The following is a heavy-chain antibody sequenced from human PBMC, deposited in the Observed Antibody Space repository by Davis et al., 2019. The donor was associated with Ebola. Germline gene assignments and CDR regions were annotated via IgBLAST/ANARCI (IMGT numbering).Heavy chain of an antibody. J-gene: IGHJ6*02. CDR1: GFTLTNYE. D-gene: IGHD3-9*01. CDR3: ARDYLAMTGHSGMDV. CDR2: IDSSGSIK. V-gene: IGHV3-48*03. Sequence: GESLKISCAASGFTLTNYEMNWVRQAPGKGLEWLSYIDSSGSIKYYGDSVKGRFTISRDDAKNSLYRQMNSLRAEDTAIYYCARDYLAMTGHSGMDVWGQGTTVSVSS.